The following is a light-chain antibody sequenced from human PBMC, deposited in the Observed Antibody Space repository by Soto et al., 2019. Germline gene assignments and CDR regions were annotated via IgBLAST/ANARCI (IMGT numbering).Light chain of an antibody. CDR1: SSDVGGYNY. V-gene: IGLV2-14*01. Sequence: QSALTQPASVSGSPGQSITISCTGTSSDVGGYNYVSWYQQHPRKAPKLMIYDVSNRPSGVSNRFSGSKSGNTASLTISGLQAEDEADYYCSSYTSSSTRVFGGGTKLTVL. J-gene: IGLJ3*02. CDR2: DVS. CDR3: SSYTSSSTRV.